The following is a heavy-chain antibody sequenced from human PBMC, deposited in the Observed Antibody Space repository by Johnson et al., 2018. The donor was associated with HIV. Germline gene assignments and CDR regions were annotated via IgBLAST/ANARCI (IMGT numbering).Heavy chain of an antibody. V-gene: IGHV3-38-3*01. Sequence: EVQLVESRGVLVQPGGSLRLSCAASGFTVSSNEMSWVRQAPGKGLEWVSSISGGSTYYADSVKGRFTISRDNSKNTLYLQMNSLRAEDTAVYYCARTSTIPDAFDIWGQGTMVTVSS. CDR2: ISGGST. CDR3: ARTSTIPDAFDI. J-gene: IGHJ3*02. D-gene: IGHD5/OR15-5a*01. CDR1: GFTVSSNE.